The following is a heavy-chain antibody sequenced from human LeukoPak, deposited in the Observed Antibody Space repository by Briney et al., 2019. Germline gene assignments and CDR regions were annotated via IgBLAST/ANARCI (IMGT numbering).Heavy chain of an antibody. V-gene: IGHV3-30-3*01. CDR2: ISYDGNYN. CDR1: GLTFSDHA. CDR3: ARDLGSYGWGNHFDY. D-gene: IGHD3-16*01. J-gene: IGHJ4*02. Sequence: GGSLRLSCAASGLTFSDHAMHWVRQAPGKGLEWLGVISYDGNYNHYADSVKGRFTVSRDNSKTTVYLHMSSLKPEDTAVYYCARDLGSYGWGNHFDYWGQGTLVTVSS.